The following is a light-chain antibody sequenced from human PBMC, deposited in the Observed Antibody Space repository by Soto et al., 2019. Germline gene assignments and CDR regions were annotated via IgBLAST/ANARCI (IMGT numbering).Light chain of an antibody. J-gene: IGLJ3*02. Sequence: QLVLTQPPSASGTPGQRVTISCSGSSSNIGSNYVYWYQQLPGTAPKLLTYRNNQRPSGVPDRFSGSKSGTSASLAISGLRSEDEADYYCVAWDDSLSGRVFGGGTKLTVL. CDR2: RNN. CDR3: VAWDDSLSGRV. V-gene: IGLV1-47*01. CDR1: SSNIGSNY.